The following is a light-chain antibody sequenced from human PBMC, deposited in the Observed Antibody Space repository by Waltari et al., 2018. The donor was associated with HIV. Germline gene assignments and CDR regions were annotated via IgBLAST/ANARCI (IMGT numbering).Light chain of an antibody. V-gene: IGLV2-14*01. CDR3: ISYTSGSTLYV. CDR1: SSPVGGYNY. Sequence: QSALTPPASASGSPGQSLTIPCPGTSSPVGGYNYVSSYPPHPGSAPKVVVYAVSNRPSGISNRCSGSKSGNTASLTISGLQAEDEADYYCISYTSGSTLYVFGTGTKVTVL. CDR2: AVS. J-gene: IGLJ1*01.